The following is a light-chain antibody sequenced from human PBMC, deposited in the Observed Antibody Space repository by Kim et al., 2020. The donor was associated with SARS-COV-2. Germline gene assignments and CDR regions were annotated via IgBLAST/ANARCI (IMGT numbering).Light chain of an antibody. CDR2: GKN. CDR1: SLRSYY. Sequence: SSELTQDPAVSVALGQTVRITCQGDSLRSYYASWYQQKPGQAPLLVIYGKNNRPSGIPDRFSGSSSGNTASLTITGAQAEDEADYYCNSRDISGNHPGVVFGGGTQLTVL. CDR3: NSRDISGNHPGVV. J-gene: IGLJ2*01. V-gene: IGLV3-19*01.